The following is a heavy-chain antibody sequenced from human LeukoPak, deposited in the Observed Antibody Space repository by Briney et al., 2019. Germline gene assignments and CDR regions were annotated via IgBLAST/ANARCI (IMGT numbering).Heavy chain of an antibody. D-gene: IGHD2-2*01. CDR2: INPNSGGT. Sequence: ASVKVSCKASGYTFTSYGISWVRQAPGQGLEWMGWINPNSGGTNYAQKFQGRVTMTRDTSISTAYMELSRLRSDDTAVYYCARVGEPLIVVVPAAMDYYYYYMDVWGKGTTVTVSS. CDR3: ARVGEPLIVVVPAAMDYYYYYMDV. CDR1: GYTFTSYG. J-gene: IGHJ6*03. V-gene: IGHV1-2*02.